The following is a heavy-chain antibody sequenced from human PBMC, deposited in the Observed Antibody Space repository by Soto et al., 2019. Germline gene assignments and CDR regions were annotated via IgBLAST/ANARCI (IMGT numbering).Heavy chain of an antibody. D-gene: IGHD6-19*01. J-gene: IGHJ6*02. CDR1: GYPYTNSY. CDR3: ASDFRTRGWFRHAGNVAMDV. CDR2: IHPNTVGP. Sequence: QVQLVQSGAEVRKPGASVKVSCKASGYPYTNSYMHWVRQAPGQGLGWMGWIHPNTVGPNYAQKFQGRVTMTRATSVSTVYMELNRLTSDDTAIYFCASDFRTRGWFRHAGNVAMDVWGQGNTVTVS. V-gene: IGHV1-2*02.